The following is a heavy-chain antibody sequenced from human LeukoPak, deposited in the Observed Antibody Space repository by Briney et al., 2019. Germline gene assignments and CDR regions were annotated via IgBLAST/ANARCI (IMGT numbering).Heavy chain of an antibody. CDR3: AKVGRIVVVRAPFDY. Sequence: PGGSLRLSCAASGFTFSSYAMSWVRQAPGKGLEWVSAISGSGGSTYYADSVKGRFTISRDNSKNTLYLQMNSLRAEDTAVYYCAKVGRIVVVRAPFDYWGQGTLVTVSS. V-gene: IGHV3-23*01. CDR2: ISGSGGST. J-gene: IGHJ4*02. CDR1: GFTFSSYA. D-gene: IGHD3-22*01.